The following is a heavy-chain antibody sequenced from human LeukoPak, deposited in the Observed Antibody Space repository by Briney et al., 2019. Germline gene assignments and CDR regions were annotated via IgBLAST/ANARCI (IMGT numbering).Heavy chain of an antibody. V-gene: IGHV3-30*02. CDR2: IRYDGADK. D-gene: IGHD3-3*01. J-gene: IGHJ5*02. Sequence: GGSLRLSCAASGFTFNTYGMHWVRQAPDKGLEWVAFIRYDGADKYYADSVKGRFTISRDNSKNTLYLQMNSLRVEDSAVYYCAIGGGFWSGPSWGQGTLVTVSS. CDR3: AIGGGFWSGPS. CDR1: GFTFNTYG.